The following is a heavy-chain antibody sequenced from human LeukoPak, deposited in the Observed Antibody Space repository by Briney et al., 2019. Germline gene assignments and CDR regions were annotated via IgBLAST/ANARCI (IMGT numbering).Heavy chain of an antibody. D-gene: IGHD2/OR15-2a*01. V-gene: IGHV3-74*01. CDR2: VNNDGSAT. CDR1: GFTISNYW. Sequence: GGSLRLSCAASGFTISNYWMSWVRQAPGKGLVWVSHVNNDGSATSYADSVKGRFTISRDSAKNTVYLHMNSLRVEDTAVYYCTSFFETNWGQGTLVTVSS. J-gene: IGHJ4*02. CDR3: TSFFETN.